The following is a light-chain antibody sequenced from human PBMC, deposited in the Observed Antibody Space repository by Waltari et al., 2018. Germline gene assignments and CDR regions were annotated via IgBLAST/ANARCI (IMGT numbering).Light chain of an antibody. V-gene: IGLV6-57*03. Sequence: FMLTQPHSVSESPGKTVTISCTRSSGNIATNSVQWYQQRPGSAPTKVFNKDNQRPSGVPERFSGSIDSSSNSASLIISGLKAEDEADYYCQSFDSSHVVFGGGTKLTVL. CDR3: QSFDSSHVV. CDR2: KDN. CDR1: SGNIATNS. J-gene: IGLJ2*01.